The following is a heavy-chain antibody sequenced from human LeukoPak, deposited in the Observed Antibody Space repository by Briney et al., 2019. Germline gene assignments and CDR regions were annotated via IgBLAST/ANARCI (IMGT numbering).Heavy chain of an antibody. Sequence: ASVTVSCKASGYTFTGYYMHWVRQAPGQGLEWMGWINPNSGGTNFAQKFQGRVTMTRDTSISTAYMELSSLRSDDTAVYYCARDTDKGTRRGDYWGQGTLVIVSS. V-gene: IGHV1-2*02. CDR3: ARDTDKGTRRGDY. CDR2: INPNSGGT. D-gene: IGHD2-2*01. CDR1: GYTFTGYY. J-gene: IGHJ4*02.